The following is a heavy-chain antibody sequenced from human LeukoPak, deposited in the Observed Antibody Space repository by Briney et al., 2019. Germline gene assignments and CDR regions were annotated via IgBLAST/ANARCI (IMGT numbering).Heavy chain of an antibody. CDR3: ASEIVVVPAAIMGYYYYYMDV. CDR2: IIPIFGTA. D-gene: IGHD2-2*02. CDR1: GGTFSSYA. Sequence: ASLKVSCKASGGTFSSYAISWVREAPGQGLEWMGGIIPIFGTANYAQKFQGTVTTTADESTSTAYMELSSLRSEDTAVYYCASEIVVVPAAIMGYYYYYMDVWGKGTTVTVSS. J-gene: IGHJ6*03. V-gene: IGHV1-69*01.